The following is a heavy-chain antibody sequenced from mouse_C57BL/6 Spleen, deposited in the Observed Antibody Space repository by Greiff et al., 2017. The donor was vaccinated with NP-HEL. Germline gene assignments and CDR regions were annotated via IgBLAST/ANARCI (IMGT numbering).Heavy chain of an antibody. J-gene: IGHJ2*01. V-gene: IGHV5-6*01. CDR3: ARQSAYYSNYVDYFDY. CDR1: GFTFSSYG. CDR2: ISSGGSYT. Sequence: EVKVVESGGDLVKPGGSLKLSCAASGFTFSSYGMSWVRQTPDKRLEWVATISSGGSYTYYPDSVKGRFTISRDNAKNTLYLQMSSLKSEDTAMYYCARQSAYYSNYVDYFDYWGQGTTLTVSS. D-gene: IGHD2-5*01.